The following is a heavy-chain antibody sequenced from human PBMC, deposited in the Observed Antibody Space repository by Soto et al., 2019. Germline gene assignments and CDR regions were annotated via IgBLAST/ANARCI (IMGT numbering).Heavy chain of an antibody. CDR3: ARRVLRYFDWSDFDI. J-gene: IGHJ3*02. CDR1: GGSISSYY. CDR2: IYYSGST. Sequence: SETLSLTCTVSGGSISSYYWSWIRQPPGKGLEWIGYIYYSGSTNYNPSLKSRVTISVDTSKNQFSLKLSSVTAADTAVYYCARRVLRYFDWSDFDIWGQGTMVTLSS. D-gene: IGHD3-9*01. V-gene: IGHV4-59*08.